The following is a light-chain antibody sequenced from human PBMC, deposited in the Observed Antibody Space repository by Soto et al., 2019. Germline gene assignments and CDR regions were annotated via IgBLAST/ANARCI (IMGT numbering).Light chain of an antibody. V-gene: IGKV1-39*01. J-gene: IGKJ4*01. CDR1: QSISNY. CDR3: QQSDGTPPT. Sequence: DMEMTQSPSSLSASVGDRVTITCRASQSISNYLNWYQHKPGKVPKLLIYAASSLQSGVPTRFSGSGSGTDFTLTINSLQPEDFATYYCQQSDGTPPTFGGGTKIEIK. CDR2: AAS.